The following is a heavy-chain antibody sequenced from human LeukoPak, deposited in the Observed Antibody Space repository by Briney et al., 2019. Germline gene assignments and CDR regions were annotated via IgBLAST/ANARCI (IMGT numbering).Heavy chain of an antibody. D-gene: IGHD2-2*01. V-gene: IGHV1-2*02. J-gene: IGHJ6*02. Sequence: ASVKVSCKASGYTFTGYYMHWVRQAPGQGLEWMGWINPNSGGTNYAQKFQGRVTMTRDTSISTAYMELSRLRSDDTAVYSCARDRCSSTSCSYYYYYGMDVWGQGTTVTVSS. CDR1: GYTFTGYY. CDR3: ARDRCSSTSCSYYYYYGMDV. CDR2: INPNSGGT.